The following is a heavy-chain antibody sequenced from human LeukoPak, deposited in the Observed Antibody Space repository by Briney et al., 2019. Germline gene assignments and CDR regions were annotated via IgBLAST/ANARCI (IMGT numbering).Heavy chain of an antibody. D-gene: IGHD3-10*01. J-gene: IGHJ6*02. CDR2: INPNSGGT. Sequence: ASVKVSCKASGYTFTGYYMHWVRQAPGKGLEWMGWINPNSGGTNYAQKFQGRVTMTRDTSISTAYMELSRLRSDDTAVYYCARDQPLTMVRGVIISDYYYGMDVWGQGTTVTVSS. V-gene: IGHV1-2*02. CDR1: GYTFTGYY. CDR3: ARDQPLTMVRGVIISDYYYGMDV.